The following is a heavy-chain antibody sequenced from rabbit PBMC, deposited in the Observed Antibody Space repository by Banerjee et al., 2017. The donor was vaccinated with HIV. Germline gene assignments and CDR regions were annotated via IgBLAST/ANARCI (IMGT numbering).Heavy chain of an antibody. J-gene: IGHJ4*01. V-gene: IGHV1S40*01. Sequence: QSLEESGGDLVKPGASLTLTCTASGFDFSSNAMCWVRQAPGKGLEWIACIYAGSSGSTWYACWAKGRFTISKTSSTTVTLQMTSLSAADTATYFCARGGSGGYSLNFWCPGTLVTVS. CDR2: IYAGSSGST. CDR1: GFDFSSNA. CDR3: ARGGSGGYSLNF. D-gene: IGHD1-1*01.